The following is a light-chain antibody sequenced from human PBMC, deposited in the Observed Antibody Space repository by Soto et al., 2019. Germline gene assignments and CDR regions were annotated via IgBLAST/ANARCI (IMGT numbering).Light chain of an antibody. V-gene: IGKV3-15*01. CDR3: QQYDKWPRT. CDR1: ETVNSN. CDR2: GAS. Sequence: GTSHSAATLSGSPGERAILSCRASETVNSNLAWYQQKPGQAPSLLIYGASTRATGIPARFSGSGSGTEFTLTISSLQSEDFALYYCQQYDKWPRTFGQGTMVDIK. J-gene: IGKJ1*01.